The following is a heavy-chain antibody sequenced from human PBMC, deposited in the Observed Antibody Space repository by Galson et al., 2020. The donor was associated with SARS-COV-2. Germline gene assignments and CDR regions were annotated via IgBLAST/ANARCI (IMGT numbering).Heavy chain of an antibody. CDR3: AKDLAGYSYYYCMDV. Sequence: SCAASGFTLDDYRMHWVRQAPGKGLEWVSLISWDGGSTYYADSVMGRFTISRDNSKNSLYLQMNSLRTEDTALYYCAKDLAGYSYYYCMDVWGQGTTVTVSS. CDR2: ISWDGGST. D-gene: IGHD6-13*01. V-gene: IGHV3-43*01. J-gene: IGHJ6*02. CDR1: GFTLDDYR.